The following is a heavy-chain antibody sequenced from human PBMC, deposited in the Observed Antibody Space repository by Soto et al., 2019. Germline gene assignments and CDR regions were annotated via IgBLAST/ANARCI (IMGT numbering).Heavy chain of an antibody. Sequence: LRLSCAASGFTFSSYWMSWVRQAPGKGLEWVANIKQDGSIENYADSVRGRFTISRDNSKNTVFLRMNSLRVEDTAVYYCAKDLYYYDFSLDDSWGQGTLVTVSS. D-gene: IGHD3-16*01. CDR1: GFTFSSYW. J-gene: IGHJ5*02. V-gene: IGHV3-7*01. CDR2: IKQDGSIE. CDR3: AKDLYYYDFSLDDS.